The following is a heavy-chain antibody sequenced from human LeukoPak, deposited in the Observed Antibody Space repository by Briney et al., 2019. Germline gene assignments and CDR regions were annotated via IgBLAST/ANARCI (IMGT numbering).Heavy chain of an antibody. J-gene: IGHJ6*03. D-gene: IGHD3-10*01. Sequence: SETLSLTCTVSSGSISTSNYYWGWIRQPPGKGLEWIGEINHSGSTNYNPSLKSRVTISVDTSKNQFSLKLSSVTAAASAVYSCAKYFDGSGSYYTVEAPSNSYYSSMNVGAKGPRSPSP. CDR2: INHSGST. CDR1: SGSISTSNYY. CDR3: AKYFDGSGSYYTVEAPSNSYYSSMNV. V-gene: IGHV4-39*07.